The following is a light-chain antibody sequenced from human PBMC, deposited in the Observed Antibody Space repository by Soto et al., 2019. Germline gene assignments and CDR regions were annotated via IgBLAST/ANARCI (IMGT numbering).Light chain of an antibody. J-gene: IGKJ1*01. CDR1: QSVSAY. V-gene: IGKV3-11*01. CDR2: GAS. Sequence: EIVLTQSPATLSLSPGERATLSCRASQSVSAYLAWYQQKPDQAPRLLIYGASSRATGIPDRFSGSGSGTDFTLTISRLEPEDFAVYYCSLRTFGQGTKVDIK. CDR3: SLRT.